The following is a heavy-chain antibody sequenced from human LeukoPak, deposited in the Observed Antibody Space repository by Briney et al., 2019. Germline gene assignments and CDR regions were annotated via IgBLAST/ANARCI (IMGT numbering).Heavy chain of an antibody. J-gene: IGHJ4*02. Sequence: GGCLRLSCVASGFTFSDAWMSWVRQAPGKGLEWVAVISYDGSNKYYADSVKGRFTISRDNSKNTLYLQMNSLRAEDTAVYYCARDPSRISFDWLSHFDYWGQGTLVTVSS. CDR1: GFTFSDAW. CDR2: ISYDGSNK. CDR3: ARDPSRISFDWLSHFDY. V-gene: IGHV3-30*03. D-gene: IGHD3-9*01.